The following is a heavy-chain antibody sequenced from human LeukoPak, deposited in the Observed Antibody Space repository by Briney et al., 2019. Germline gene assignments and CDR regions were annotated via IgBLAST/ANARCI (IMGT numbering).Heavy chain of an antibody. D-gene: IGHD2-21*02. CDR3: ARHQDNVVVTAQINWFDP. CDR2: IYYSGST. V-gene: IGHV4-39*07. Sequence: SETLSLTCTVSGGSISSSSYYWGWIRQPPGKGLEWIGSIYYSGSTYYNPSLKSRVTISVDTSKNQFSLKLSSVTAADTAVYYCARHQDNVVVTAQINWFDPWGQGTLVTVSS. CDR1: GGSISSSSYY. J-gene: IGHJ5*02.